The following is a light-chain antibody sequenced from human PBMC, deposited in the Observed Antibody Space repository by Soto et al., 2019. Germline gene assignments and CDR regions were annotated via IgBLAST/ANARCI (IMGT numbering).Light chain of an antibody. Sequence: QSVLTQPPSVSAAPGQRVTISCSGASYNIGNNYVSWYQQLPATAPKLLIYENNKRPSEIPDRFSASKSGASATLGITGLQTGDEADYYCGTWDSSLNSGVFGGGTKLTVL. CDR1: SYNIGNNY. CDR2: ENN. V-gene: IGLV1-51*02. J-gene: IGLJ3*02. CDR3: GTWDSSLNSGV.